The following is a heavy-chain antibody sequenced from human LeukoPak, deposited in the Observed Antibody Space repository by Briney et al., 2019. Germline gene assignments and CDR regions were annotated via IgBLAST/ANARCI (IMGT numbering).Heavy chain of an antibody. V-gene: IGHV3-30*02. J-gene: IGHJ4*02. CDR3: AKDVTVTLRYFDY. CDR1: GFTFDDYA. CDR2: IRYDGSNK. D-gene: IGHD4-11*01. Sequence: GGSLRLSCAASGFTFDDYAMHWVRQAPGKGLEWVAFIRYDGSNKYYADSVKGRFTISRDNSKNTPYLQMNSLRAEDTAVYYCAKDVTVTLRYFDYWGQGTLVTVSS.